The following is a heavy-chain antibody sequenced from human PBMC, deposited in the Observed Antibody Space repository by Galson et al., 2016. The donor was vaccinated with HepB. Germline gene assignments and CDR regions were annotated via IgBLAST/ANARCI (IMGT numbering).Heavy chain of an antibody. CDR3: ARVYVWGSYRPFDC. J-gene: IGHJ4*02. CDR1: EFTFRSYV. Sequence: SLRLSCAASEFTFRSYVMSWVRQAPGKGLEWVSGISGSGGNTYYADSVKGRFTISRDNAENSLSVQMNSLRAEDTAVYYCARVYVWGSYRPFDCWGQGTLVTVSS. CDR2: ISGSGGNT. D-gene: IGHD3-16*02. V-gene: IGHV3-23*01.